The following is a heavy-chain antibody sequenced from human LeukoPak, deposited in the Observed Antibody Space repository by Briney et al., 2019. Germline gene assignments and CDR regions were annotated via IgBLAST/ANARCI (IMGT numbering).Heavy chain of an antibody. J-gene: IGHJ4*02. CDR1: GFTFSSYW. V-gene: IGHV3-74*01. Sequence: GGSLRLSCAASGFTFSSYWMHWVRQAPGKGLVWVSRIDSDGSSTNYADSVKGRFTISRDNSKNTLYLQMNSLRAEDTAVYYCAKGGSSSSYYFDYWGQGTLVTVSS. CDR2: IDSDGSST. CDR3: AKGGSSSSYYFDY. D-gene: IGHD6-6*01.